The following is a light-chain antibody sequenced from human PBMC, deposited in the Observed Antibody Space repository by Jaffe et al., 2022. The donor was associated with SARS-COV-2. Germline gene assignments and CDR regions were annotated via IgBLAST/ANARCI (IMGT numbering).Light chain of an antibody. CDR2: KDF. V-gene: IGLV3-25*03. J-gene: IGLJ2*01. CDR1: ALPNQY. Sequence: SYELTQPPSVSVSPGQTARITCSGDALPNQYSYWYQQKPGQAPVLIIYKDFERPSGIPERFSGSSSGTTVTLTISGVQAEDEADFYCQSADSSGNSVVFGGGTKLTVL. CDR3: QSADSSGNSVV.